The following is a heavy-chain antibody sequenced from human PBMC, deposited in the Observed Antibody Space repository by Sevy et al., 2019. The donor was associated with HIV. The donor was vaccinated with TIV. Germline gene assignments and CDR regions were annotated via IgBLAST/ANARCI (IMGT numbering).Heavy chain of an antibody. D-gene: IGHD3-16*01. V-gene: IGHV3-73*01. CDR2: IRSKAYSYAT. CDR1: GFTFSDSA. Sequence: GGSLRLSCAASGFTFSDSAMNWVRQASGKGLEWVGRIRSKAYSYATAYGASLKGMFTISRDDSKNTAYLQMNSLKTEDTAVYYCTRTFGGDYVGYWGQGTLVTVSS. J-gene: IGHJ4*02. CDR3: TRTFGGDYVGY.